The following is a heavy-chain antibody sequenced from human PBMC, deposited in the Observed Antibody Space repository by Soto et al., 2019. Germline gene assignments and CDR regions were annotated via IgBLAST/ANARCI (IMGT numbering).Heavy chain of an antibody. Sequence: SETLSLTCAVYGGSFSGYYWSWIRQPPGKGLEWIGEINHSGSTNYNPSLKSRVTISVDTSKNQFSLKLSSVTAADTAVYYCARDGGMFPSWSQGTLVTVSS. CDR1: GGSFSGYY. CDR3: ARDGGMFPS. V-gene: IGHV4-34*01. J-gene: IGHJ4*02. CDR2: INHSGST. D-gene: IGHD3-16*01.